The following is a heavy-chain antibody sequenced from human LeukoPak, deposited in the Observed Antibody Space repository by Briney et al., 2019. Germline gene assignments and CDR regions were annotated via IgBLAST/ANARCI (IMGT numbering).Heavy chain of an antibody. Sequence: ASVKVSCKASGYTFNNYGISWVRQAPGQGLEWMGWINPNSGGTNYVQKFQGRVTMTRDTSISTAYMELSRLRSDDTAVYYCARFSGLWAFDYWGQGTLVSVSS. CDR1: GYTFNNYG. D-gene: IGHD3-10*01. CDR3: ARFSGLWAFDY. CDR2: INPNSGGT. J-gene: IGHJ4*02. V-gene: IGHV1-2*02.